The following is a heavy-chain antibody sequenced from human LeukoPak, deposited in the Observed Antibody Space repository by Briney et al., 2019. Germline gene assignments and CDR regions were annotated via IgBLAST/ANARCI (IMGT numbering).Heavy chain of an antibody. CDR3: ARLADTTS. V-gene: IGHV5-51*01. Sequence: PGGSLKISCKGSGYTFTDFWIAWVRQMPGKGLEWMGIIYPGDSDTRYSPSFQGQVTISADKSTTTAYLQWSTLKTSDTAIYFCARLADTTSWGQGTLVTVSS. D-gene: IGHD1-26*01. J-gene: IGHJ5*02. CDR2: IYPGDSDT. CDR1: GYTFTDFW.